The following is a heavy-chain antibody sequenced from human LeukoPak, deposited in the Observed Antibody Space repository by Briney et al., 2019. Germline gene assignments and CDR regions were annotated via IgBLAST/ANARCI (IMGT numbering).Heavy chain of an antibody. CDR2: ISSSGSTI. CDR1: GFTFSDYY. J-gene: IGHJ4*02. CDR3: TTYYYDSSGHQYYFDY. Sequence: VGSLRLSCAASGFTFSDYYMSWIRQAPGKGLEWVSYISSSGSTIYYADSVKGRFTISRDNAKNSLYLQMNSLRAEDTAVYYCTTYYYDSSGHQYYFDYWGQGTLVTVSS. D-gene: IGHD3-22*01. V-gene: IGHV3-11*01.